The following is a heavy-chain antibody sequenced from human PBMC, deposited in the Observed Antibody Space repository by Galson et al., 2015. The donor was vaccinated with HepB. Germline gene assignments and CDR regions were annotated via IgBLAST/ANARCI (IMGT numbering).Heavy chain of an antibody. CDR1: GFTFSRYT. J-gene: IGHJ5*02. CDR3: ARDRVVAGGGDWFDP. V-gene: IGHV3-7*01. CDR2: INEDGCEK. D-gene: IGHD6-13*01. Sequence: SLRLSCAASGFTFSRYTISWVRQAPGKGLEWVANINEDGCEKYYVDSVKGRFTISRDNAKNSLYLQMNSLRAEDTAIYYCARDRVVAGGGDWFDPWGQGTLVTVSS.